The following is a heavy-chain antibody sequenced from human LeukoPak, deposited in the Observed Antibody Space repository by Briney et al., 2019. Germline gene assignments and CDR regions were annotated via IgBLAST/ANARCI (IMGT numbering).Heavy chain of an antibody. CDR1: GYTFTVYY. Sequence: ASVNVSFKASGYTFTVYYMHWVRQAPGQGLEWMGWINPNSGGTNYAQKFQGRVTMTRDTSISTAYMELSRLRSDDTAVYYCARVGSRGYSGSLLLGYWGQGTLVTVSS. CDR3: ARVGSRGYSGSLLLGY. J-gene: IGHJ4*02. D-gene: IGHD1-26*01. CDR2: INPNSGGT. V-gene: IGHV1-2*02.